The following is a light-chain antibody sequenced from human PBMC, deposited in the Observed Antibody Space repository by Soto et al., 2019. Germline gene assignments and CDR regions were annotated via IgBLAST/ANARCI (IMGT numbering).Light chain of an antibody. CDR1: QDITKY. CDR2: DAS. Sequence: DLQMTQSPSSLSASVGDRVTITCQASQDITKYLSWFQQKQGKVPKLLIYDASELETGVPSRFSGSGSGTDFTFTISSLQPEDIATYYCQHYDNLPYTFGQGTKLEMK. CDR3: QHYDNLPYT. V-gene: IGKV1-33*01. J-gene: IGKJ2*01.